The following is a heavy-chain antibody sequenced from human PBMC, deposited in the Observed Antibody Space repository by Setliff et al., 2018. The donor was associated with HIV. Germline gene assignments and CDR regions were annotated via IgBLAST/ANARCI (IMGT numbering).Heavy chain of an antibody. CDR2: VFHTGTT. J-gene: IGHJ4*02. D-gene: IGHD3-22*01. CDR3: ARDKPYDSSGYRTFYY. CDR1: GGSIRGVDYY. Sequence: PSETLSLTCTVSGGSIRGVDYYWTWIRQHPGKGLEWIGYVFHTGTTYYNPSLKSRLTLSVDTSKNQFSLKLSSVTAADTAVYYCARDKPYDSSGYRTFYYWGQGTLVTVSS. V-gene: IGHV4-31*03.